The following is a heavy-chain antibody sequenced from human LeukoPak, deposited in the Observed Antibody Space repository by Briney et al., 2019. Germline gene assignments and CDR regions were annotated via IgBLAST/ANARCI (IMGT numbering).Heavy chain of an antibody. D-gene: IGHD6-6*01. V-gene: IGHV3-64*02. CDR3: ARESEYSSSWVFDF. CDR1: GFTFSSYG. J-gene: IGHJ4*02. CDR2: ISSDGGGT. Sequence: PGGFLRLSCAASGFTFSSYGMHWVRQAPGKGLEHLSGISSDGGGTYYGDSVKGRFTISRDNSKNTLYLQMGSLRDEDMAVYFCARESEYSSSWVFDFWGQGTLVTVSS.